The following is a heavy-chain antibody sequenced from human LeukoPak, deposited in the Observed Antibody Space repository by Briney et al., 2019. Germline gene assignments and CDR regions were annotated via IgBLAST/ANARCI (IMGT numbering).Heavy chain of an antibody. CDR3: ARPTAVGATPRAFDI. D-gene: IGHD1-26*01. V-gene: IGHV3-48*03. CDR2: MSSSGGTI. J-gene: IGHJ3*02. Sequence: PGGSLRLSCAASGLTFSSYEMNWVRQAPGKGLEWVSYMSSSGGTIYYADSVKGRFTISRDNAKSSLYLQMSSLRVEDTAVYYCARPTAVGATPRAFDIWGQGTMVTVSS. CDR1: GLTFSSYE.